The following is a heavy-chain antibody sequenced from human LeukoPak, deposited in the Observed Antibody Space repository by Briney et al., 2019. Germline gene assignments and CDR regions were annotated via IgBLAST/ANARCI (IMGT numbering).Heavy chain of an antibody. CDR2: ISSSSSYI. CDR1: GFTFSSYT. V-gene: IGHV3-21*01. CDR3: ARLAAAGTDFDY. Sequence: PGGSLRLSCAASGFTFSSYTMSWVRQAPGKGLEWFSSISSSSSYIYYADSVKGRFTVSRDNAKTSLYLQVNSLRADDSALYYCARLAAAGTDFDYWGLGTQVAVSS. J-gene: IGHJ4*02. D-gene: IGHD6-13*01.